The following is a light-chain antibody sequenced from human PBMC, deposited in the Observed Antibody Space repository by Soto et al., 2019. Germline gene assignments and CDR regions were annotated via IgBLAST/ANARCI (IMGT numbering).Light chain of an antibody. CDR1: QSVSSN. V-gene: IGKV3-15*01. CDR2: HTS. CDR3: QQYKNWPL. J-gene: IGKJ5*01. Sequence: EIVMTQSPATLSVSPGERATLSCRASQSVSSNLAWYQQKPGLSPRLLIYHTSTRATGVPARFSGSGSGTEFSLTINSLQSEDFAVYYCQQYKNWPLFGQGTRLEIK.